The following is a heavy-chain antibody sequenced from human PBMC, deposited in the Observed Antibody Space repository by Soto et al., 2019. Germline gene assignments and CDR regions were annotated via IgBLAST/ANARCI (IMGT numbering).Heavy chain of an antibody. J-gene: IGHJ4*02. D-gene: IGHD2-15*01. CDR2: IYYSGST. V-gene: IGHV4-59*08. CDR3: AKGSGGNCYSHFDY. CDR1: GGSISGYY. Sequence: SETLSLTCTVSGGSISGYYWSLIRQPPGKGLEWIGYIYYSGSTNYNPSLKSRVTISVDTSKNQFSLKLSSVTAADTAVYYCAKGSGGNCYSHFDYCGQGTLVTVSS.